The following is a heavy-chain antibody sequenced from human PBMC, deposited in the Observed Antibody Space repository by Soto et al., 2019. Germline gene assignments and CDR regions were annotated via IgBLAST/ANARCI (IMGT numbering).Heavy chain of an antibody. D-gene: IGHD1-26*01. CDR1: GFTFSSYS. Sequence: GGSLRLSCAASGFTFSSYSMNWVRQAPGKGLEWVSSISSSSSYIYYADSVKGRFTISRDNAKNSLYLQMNSLRAEDTAVYYCARGPMSFVGALFDYWGQGTLVTVSS. CDR3: ARGPMSFVGALFDY. CDR2: ISSSSSYI. J-gene: IGHJ4*02. V-gene: IGHV3-21*01.